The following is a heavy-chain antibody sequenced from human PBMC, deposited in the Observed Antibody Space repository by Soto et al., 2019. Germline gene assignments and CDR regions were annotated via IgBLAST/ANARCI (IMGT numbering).Heavy chain of an antibody. CDR3: ARALSGTYKAFDI. Sequence: PGESLKISCKGSGYNFTNYWIGWVRQMPGKGLEWMGIIYPGDFDTRYSPSFQGQVTISADKSISTAYLQWNSLRASDTAMYYCARALSGTYKAFDIWGQGTMVTVSS. J-gene: IGHJ3*02. D-gene: IGHD3-10*01. CDR1: GYNFTNYW. CDR2: IYPGDFDT. V-gene: IGHV5-51*01.